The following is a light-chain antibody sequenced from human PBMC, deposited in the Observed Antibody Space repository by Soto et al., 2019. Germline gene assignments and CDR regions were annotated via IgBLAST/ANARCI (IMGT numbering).Light chain of an antibody. Sequence: DIQMTQSPSSLSASVGDRVTITCRASQGIANYLAWYQQKPGKVPKLLIYAASTLQPGVPSRFSGSGFGTDFTLSISSLQPEDFATYYCQKYNGAAFTFGHGTKVDIK. J-gene: IGKJ3*01. CDR3: QKYNGAAFT. CDR2: AAS. V-gene: IGKV1-27*01. CDR1: QGIANY.